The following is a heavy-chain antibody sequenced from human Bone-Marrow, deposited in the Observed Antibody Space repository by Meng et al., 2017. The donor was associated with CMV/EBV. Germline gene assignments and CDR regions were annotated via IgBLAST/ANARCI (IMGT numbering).Heavy chain of an antibody. D-gene: IGHD3-22*01. CDR3: ATFYGNYLTN. CDR1: GLTFTSFV. J-gene: IGHJ4*02. CDR2: ISGGGGST. V-gene: IGHV3-23*01. Sequence: GESLKISCAASGLTFTSFVMSWVRQAPGRGLDWVSAISGGGGSTYYADSVKGRFTISRDNSKDTLYLQMNSLRAEDTAIYYRATFYGNYLTNWGQGTLVTVSS.